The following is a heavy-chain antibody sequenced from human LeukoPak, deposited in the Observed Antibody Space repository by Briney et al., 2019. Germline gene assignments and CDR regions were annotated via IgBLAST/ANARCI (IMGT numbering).Heavy chain of an antibody. V-gene: IGHV3-66*01. CDR3: AREDSSLTGDY. CDR1: EFSVGSNY. CDR2: IYSGGST. Sequence: GGSLRLSCAASEFSVGSNYMTWVRQAPGKGLEWVSLIYSGGSTYYADSVKGRFTISRDNAKNSLYLQMNSLRAEDTAVYYCAREDSSLTGDYWGQGTLVTVSS. D-gene: IGHD6-19*01. J-gene: IGHJ4*02.